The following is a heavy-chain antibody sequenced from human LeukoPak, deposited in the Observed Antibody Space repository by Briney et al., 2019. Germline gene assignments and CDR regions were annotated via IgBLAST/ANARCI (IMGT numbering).Heavy chain of an antibody. CDR1: GFTFSSYS. J-gene: IGHJ3*02. CDR2: ISSSSSTI. Sequence: PGRSLRLSCAASGFTFSSYSMNWVRQAPGKGLEWVSYISSSSSTIYYADSVKGRFTISRDNAKNSLYLQMNSLRDEDTAVYYCARDGMVRGVIIWDAFDIWGQGTMVTVSS. D-gene: IGHD3-10*01. CDR3: ARDGMVRGVIIWDAFDI. V-gene: IGHV3-48*02.